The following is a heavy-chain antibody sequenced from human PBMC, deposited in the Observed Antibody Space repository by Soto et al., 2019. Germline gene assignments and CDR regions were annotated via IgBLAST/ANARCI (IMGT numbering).Heavy chain of an antibody. J-gene: IGHJ6*03. V-gene: IGHV4-59*08. CDR3: ARQDGYYYYMDV. CDR2: VFYTGST. CDR1: GGSFSSHY. Sequence: QVELQESGPGLVKPSETLSLTCNVSGGSFSSHYWSWIRQPPGEGMEWIGYVFYTGSTNYNPSLRSRVLISVDTSKNQFSLKLRSVTAADTAVYYCARQDGYYYYMDVWGNGTTVTVSS.